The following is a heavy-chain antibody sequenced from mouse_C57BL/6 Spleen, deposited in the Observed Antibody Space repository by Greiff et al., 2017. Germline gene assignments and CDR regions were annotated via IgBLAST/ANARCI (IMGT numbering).Heavy chain of an antibody. CDR3: ARFYDGYYFDY. Sequence: QVQLQQSGAELARPGASVKLSCKASGYTFTSYGISWVKQRTGQGLEWIGEIYPRSGNTYYNEKFKGKATLTADKSSSTAYMQFSSLTSEDSAIYYCARFYDGYYFDYWGQGTTLTVSS. D-gene: IGHD2-3*01. V-gene: IGHV1-81*01. CDR2: IYPRSGNT. J-gene: IGHJ2*01. CDR1: GYTFTSYG.